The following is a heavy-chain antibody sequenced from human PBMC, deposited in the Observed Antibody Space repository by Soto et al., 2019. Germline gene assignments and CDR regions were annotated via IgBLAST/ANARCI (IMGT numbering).Heavy chain of an antibody. D-gene: IGHD1-26*01. CDR2: IYYSGST. CDR1: GGSISSSSYY. CDR3: ASHDGHSGSLFGH. Sequence: QLQLQESGPGLVKPSETLSLTCTVSGGSISSSSYYWGWIRQPPGKGLEWIGSIYYSGSTYYNPSLTSRVPISVDTSKNQFSLKLSSVTAADTAVYYCASHDGHSGSLFGHWGQGTRVTVSS. V-gene: IGHV4-39*01. J-gene: IGHJ5*02.